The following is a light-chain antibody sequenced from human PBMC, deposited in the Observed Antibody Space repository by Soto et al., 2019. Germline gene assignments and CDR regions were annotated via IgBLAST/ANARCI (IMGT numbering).Light chain of an antibody. V-gene: IGLV1-51*01. Sequence: QSVLTQPPSVSAAPGQKVTISCSGSSSNIKNNYVSWYQQLPGTAPKLLIYDNNKRPSGIPDRFSGSKSGTSGTLDITGLQTGDEADYYCATWDGSLPGEVFGGGTKVTVL. CDR2: DNN. J-gene: IGLJ2*01. CDR3: ATWDGSLPGEV. CDR1: SSNIKNNY.